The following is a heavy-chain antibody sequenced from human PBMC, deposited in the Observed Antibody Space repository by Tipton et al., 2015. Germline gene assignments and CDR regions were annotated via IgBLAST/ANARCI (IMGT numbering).Heavy chain of an antibody. V-gene: IGHV4-61*01. J-gene: IGHJ4*02. Sequence: LSLTCTVSGGSVSSVSYYWGWIRQTPGKGLEWIGYISQRDGTNYNPSLKSRVTISTDTSKNQFFLNPTSVTAADTAVYYCACQDYDSLTRDYQTVDYWGQGTLVTVSS. D-gene: IGHD3-9*01. CDR1: GGSVSSVSYY. CDR3: ACQDYDSLTRDYQTVDY. CDR2: ISQRDGT.